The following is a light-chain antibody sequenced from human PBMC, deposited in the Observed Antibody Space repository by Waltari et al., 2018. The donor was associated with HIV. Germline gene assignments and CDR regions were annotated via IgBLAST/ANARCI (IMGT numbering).Light chain of an antibody. CDR3: SSYTSTSTSCV. V-gene: IGLV2-14*01. Sequence: QSALTQPASVSGSPGQSITISCTGTSSDVVSYNYVSWYQHHPGKAPKPMSYEVSNRPSGVSNRFSGSKSGYTASLTISGLQAEDEADDYCSSYTSTSTSCVFGTGTKVTVL. CDR2: EVS. CDR1: SSDVVSYNY. J-gene: IGLJ1*01.